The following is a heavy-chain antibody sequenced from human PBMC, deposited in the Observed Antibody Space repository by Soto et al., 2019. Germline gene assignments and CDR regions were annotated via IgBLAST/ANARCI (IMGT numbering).Heavy chain of an antibody. V-gene: IGHV4-4*07. CDR1: GGSISSYY. CDR3: ARAGRDFWSGSIENWFDP. CDR2: IYTSGST. D-gene: IGHD3-3*01. J-gene: IGHJ5*02. Sequence: SETLSLTCTVSGGSISSYYWSWIRQPAGKGLEWIGRIYTSGSTNYNPSLKSRVTMSVDTSKNQFSLKLSSVTAADTAVYYCARAGRDFWSGSIENWFDPSGQGTLVTVSS.